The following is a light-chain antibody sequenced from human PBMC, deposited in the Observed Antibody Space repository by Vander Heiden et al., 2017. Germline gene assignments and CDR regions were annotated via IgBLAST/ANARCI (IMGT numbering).Light chain of an antibody. CDR3: QQSYSTPLT. Sequence: DIQTTQSPSSRSASVGDRVTITCRASQSISSYLNWYQQKPGKAPKLLIYAASSLQSGVPSRFSGSGSGTDFTLTISSLQPEDFATYYCQQSYSTPLTFGGGTKVEIK. J-gene: IGKJ4*01. V-gene: IGKV1-39*01. CDR1: QSISSY. CDR2: AAS.